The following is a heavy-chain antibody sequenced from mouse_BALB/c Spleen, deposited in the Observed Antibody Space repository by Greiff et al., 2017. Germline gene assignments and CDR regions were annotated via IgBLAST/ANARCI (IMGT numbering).Heavy chain of an antibody. CDR3: ARHKTFDY. J-gene: IGHJ2*01. V-gene: IGHV5-6*01. CDR2: ISSGGSYT. CDR1: GFTFSSYG. Sequence: DVHLVESGGDLVKPGGSLKLSCAASGFTFSSYGMSWVRQTPDKRLEWVATISSGGSYTYYPDSVKGRFTISRDNAKNTLYLQMSSLKSEDTAMYYCARHKTFDYWGQGTTLTVSS.